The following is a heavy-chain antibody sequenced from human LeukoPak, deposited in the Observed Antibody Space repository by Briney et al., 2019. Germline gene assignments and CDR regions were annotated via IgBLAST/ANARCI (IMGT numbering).Heavy chain of an antibody. J-gene: IGHJ5*02. V-gene: IGHV3-21*01. CDR3: ARDIVGGPNCFDP. CDR1: GFTFSSYS. CDR2: ISSSSSYI. D-gene: IGHD1-26*01. Sequence: GGSLRLSCAASGFTFSSYSMNWVRQAPGKGLEWVSSISSSSSYIYYAGSVKGRFTISRDNAKNSLYLQMNSLRAEDTAVYYCARDIVGGPNCFDPWGQGTLVTVS.